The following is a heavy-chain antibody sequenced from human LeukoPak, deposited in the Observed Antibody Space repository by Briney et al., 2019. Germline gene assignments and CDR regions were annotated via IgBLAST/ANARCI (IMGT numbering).Heavy chain of an antibody. CDR3: AKDPRVPRYSYGSELIYYFDY. Sequence: GRSLSLSCVASGFTFSIYRMNWVRQAARKGREWVSSNNSNSSYIYYADFMKGRFTISRDNSKNTLYLKMNSLRAEDTAVYYCAKDPRVPRYSYGSELIYYFDYWGQGTLGTVSS. CDR1: GFTFSIYR. V-gene: IGHV3-21*01. CDR2: NNSNSSYI. J-gene: IGHJ4*02. D-gene: IGHD5-18*01.